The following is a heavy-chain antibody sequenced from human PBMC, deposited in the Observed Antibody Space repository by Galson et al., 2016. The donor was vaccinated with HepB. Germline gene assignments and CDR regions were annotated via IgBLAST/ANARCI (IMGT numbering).Heavy chain of an antibody. V-gene: IGHV3-7*01. Sequence: SLRLSCAASGFIFENYWMNWVRQAPGKGLEWVANIWPDGSQNFYVHSVSGRSTISSNNAKNSLYLQMNSLRVDDTALYYSAREYWLQPDYWGQGTLVTVFS. CDR3: AREYWLQPDY. CDR1: GFIFENYW. D-gene: IGHD5-24*01. J-gene: IGHJ4*02. CDR2: IWPDGSQN.